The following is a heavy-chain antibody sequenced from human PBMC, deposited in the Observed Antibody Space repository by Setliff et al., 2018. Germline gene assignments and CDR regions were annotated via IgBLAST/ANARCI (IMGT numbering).Heavy chain of an antibody. CDR2: IIPILGIA. CDR1: GGTFSSYA. CDR3: ARDVFPYHYEGAFDI. D-gene: IGHD3-22*01. Sequence: SVKVSCKASGGTFSSYAISWVRQAPGQGLEWMGGIIPILGIANYAQKFQGRVTIIADKSTSTAYMELSSLRSEDTAVYYCARDVFPYHYEGAFDIWGQGTMVTVSS. V-gene: IGHV1-69*10. J-gene: IGHJ3*02.